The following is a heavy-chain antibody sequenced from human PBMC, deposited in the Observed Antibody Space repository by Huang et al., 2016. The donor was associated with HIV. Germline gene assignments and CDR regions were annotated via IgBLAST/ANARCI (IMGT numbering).Heavy chain of an antibody. CDR1: GGSIRSDNYY. J-gene: IGHJ4*02. CDR3: ARLPGSITMIRGVITDPY. V-gene: IGHV4-39*02. CDR2: IYYRGST. Sequence: QLQLQESGPGLVKPSETLSLTCTVSGGSIRSDNYYWGWIRQPPGKGLEWIGSIYYRGSTYYNPSLKRRVTITVYTSKNHFSLRMRAVTAADTAVYYCARLPGSITMIRGVITDPYWGQGTLVTVSS. D-gene: IGHD3-10*01.